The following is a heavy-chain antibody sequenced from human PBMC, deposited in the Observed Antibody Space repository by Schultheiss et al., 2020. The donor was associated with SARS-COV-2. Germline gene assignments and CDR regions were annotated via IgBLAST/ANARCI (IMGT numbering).Heavy chain of an antibody. CDR1: GGSISSYY. V-gene: IGHV4-59*10. CDR3: ARLPTYYGSGSYYP. Sequence: SETLSLTCAVYGGSISSYYWSWIRQPAGKGLEWIGRIYTSGSTNYNPSLKSRVTMSVDTSKNQFSLKLSSVTAADTAVYYCARLPTYYGSGSYYPWGQGTLVTVSS. D-gene: IGHD3-10*01. CDR2: IYTSGST. J-gene: IGHJ5*02.